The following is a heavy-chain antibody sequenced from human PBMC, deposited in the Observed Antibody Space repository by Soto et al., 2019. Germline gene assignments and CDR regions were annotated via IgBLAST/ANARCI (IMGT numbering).Heavy chain of an antibody. J-gene: IGHJ4*02. CDR2: IIPIYGAT. CDR3: ATEAMDSGNLSRGY. V-gene: IGHV1-69*13. CDR1: RGTFSTYA. D-gene: IGHD1-26*01. Sequence: SVKVSCKASRGTFSTYAIDWVRQAPGQGLEWVGGIIPIYGATYFAQNFQGRVTIVADESTSTAYMELSSLRYDDTAVYYCATEAMDSGNLSRGYWGQGTLVTVS.